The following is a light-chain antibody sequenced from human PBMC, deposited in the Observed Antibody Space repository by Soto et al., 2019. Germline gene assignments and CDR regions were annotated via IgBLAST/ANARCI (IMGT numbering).Light chain of an antibody. Sequence: QAVVTQPASVSGSPGQSITISCTGTSSDVGGYNYVSWYQQDPGKAPKLMIYDVNNRPSGVSNRFSGSKSGNTASLTISGLQAEDEAYYYCSSYTSSSTLAVFGGGTKVTVL. CDR2: DVN. CDR3: SSYTSSSTLAV. V-gene: IGLV2-14*01. CDR1: SSDVGGYNY. J-gene: IGLJ2*01.